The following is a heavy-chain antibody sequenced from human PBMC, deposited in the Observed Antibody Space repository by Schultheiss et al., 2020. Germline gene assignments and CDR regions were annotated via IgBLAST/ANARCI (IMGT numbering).Heavy chain of an antibody. Sequence: GESLKISCAASGFTFSSYGMHWVRQAPGKGLVWVSRINNDGSSTTYADSVKGRFTISRDNAKNTLYLQMNSLRAEDTAVYYCARGYSGYDHYKPFDYWGQGTLVTVSS. CDR2: INNDGSST. D-gene: IGHD5-12*01. CDR1: GFTFSSYG. CDR3: ARGYSGYDHYKPFDY. V-gene: IGHV3-74*03. J-gene: IGHJ4*02.